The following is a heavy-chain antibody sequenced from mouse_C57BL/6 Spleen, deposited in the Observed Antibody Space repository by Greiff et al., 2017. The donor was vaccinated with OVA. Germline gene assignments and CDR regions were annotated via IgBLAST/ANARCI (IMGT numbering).Heavy chain of an antibody. J-gene: IGHJ2*01. CDR3: ARSTPGHFDY. D-gene: IGHD6-1*01. CDR2: IDPSDSYT. V-gene: IGHV1-69*01. Sequence: VQLQQPGAELVMPGASVKLSCKASGYTFTSYWMHWVKQRPGQGLEWIGEIDPSDSYTNYNQKFKGKSTLTVDKSSSTAYMQLSSLTSEDSAVYYCARSTPGHFDYWGQGTTLTVSS. CDR1: GYTFTSYW.